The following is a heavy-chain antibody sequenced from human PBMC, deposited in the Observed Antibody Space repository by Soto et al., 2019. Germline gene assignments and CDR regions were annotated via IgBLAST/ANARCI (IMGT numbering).Heavy chain of an antibody. Sequence: QIQLVESGGDVVQPGRSLRLSYAASGFNFGFFGMHWVRQAPGKGLEWVAFISGAGINTHYADSVRGRFTLSRDYSKKTMYLQMDTLREDDTALYYCARGNLSFDFDSWGQGTLVTVSS. D-gene: IGHD3-10*01. CDR1: GFNFGFFG. CDR3: ARGNLSFDFDS. CDR2: ISGAGINT. J-gene: IGHJ4*02. V-gene: IGHV3-30*03.